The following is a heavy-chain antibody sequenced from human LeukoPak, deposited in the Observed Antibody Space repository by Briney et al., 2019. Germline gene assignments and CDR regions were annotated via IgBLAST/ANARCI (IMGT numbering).Heavy chain of an antibody. D-gene: IGHD2-15*01. J-gene: IGHJ3*02. CDR2: MIPNSGSK. V-gene: IGHV1-8*01. CDR3: AGGVTPSDAFDI. CDR1: GYTFTSYD. Sequence: AAVKVSCKGSGYTFTSYDINWVRQATGQGLEWRGWMIPNSGSKGYTQWFQGRVTMTSNNTIRTAYIVLSSLRSEDTALYCCAGGVTPSDAFDIWGQRTRVTVSS.